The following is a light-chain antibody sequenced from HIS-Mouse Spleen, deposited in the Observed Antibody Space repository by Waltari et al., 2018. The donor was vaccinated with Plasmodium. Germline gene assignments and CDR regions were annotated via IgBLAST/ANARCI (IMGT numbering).Light chain of an antibody. Sequence: QSALTQPASVSGSPGQSIPISCTRTSGYVGSYNLVSWYQQHPGKAPQLMIYEGSKRPSGVSNRFSGSKSGNTASLTISGLQAEDEADYYCCSYAGSSTYVFGTGTKVTVL. V-gene: IGLV2-23*01. CDR2: EGS. CDR3: CSYAGSSTYV. J-gene: IGLJ1*01. CDR1: SGYVGSYNL.